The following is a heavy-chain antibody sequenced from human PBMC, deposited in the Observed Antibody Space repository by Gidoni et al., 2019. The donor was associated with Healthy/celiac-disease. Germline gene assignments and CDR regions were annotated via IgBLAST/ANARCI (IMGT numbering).Heavy chain of an antibody. CDR3: ARGLYGDY. J-gene: IGHJ4*02. CDR1: GGSFSGYY. CDR2: INHSGST. D-gene: IGHD2-8*01. V-gene: IGHV4-34*01. Sequence: QVQLQQWGAGLLKPSETLSLTCAVYGGSFSGYYWSWIRQPPGKGLEWIGEINHSGSTNYNPSLKSRVTISVDTSKNQFSLKLSSVTAADTAVYYCARGLYGDYWGQGTLVTVSS.